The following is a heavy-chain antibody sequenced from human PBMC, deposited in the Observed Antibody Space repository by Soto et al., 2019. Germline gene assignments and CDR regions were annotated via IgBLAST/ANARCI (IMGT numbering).Heavy chain of an antibody. Sequence: TLSLTCTVSGGSISSEGYYWSWFRQLPGKGLEWIGDIYYSGTTYHNPSLRSRLTISGDASKNQFSLKLSSVTDADTALYYCARGRGYSYGPYYFDYWGQGTLGTVSS. D-gene: IGHD5-18*01. CDR2: IYYSGTT. V-gene: IGHV4-31*03. J-gene: IGHJ4*02. CDR3: ARGRGYSYGPYYFDY. CDR1: GGSISSEGYY.